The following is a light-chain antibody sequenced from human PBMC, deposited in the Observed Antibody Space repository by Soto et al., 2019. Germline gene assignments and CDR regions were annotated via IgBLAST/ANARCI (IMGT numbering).Light chain of an antibody. CDR3: SSYTTSTTVM. V-gene: IGLV2-14*01. CDR2: EVT. CDR1: SNDVGNFNY. Sequence: QSVLTQPASVSGSPGQSITISCTGTSNDVGNFNYVSWYLQHPGKAPKLVIYEVTNRPSGVSNRFSGSKSGNTASLTISGLQAEDEADYYCSSYTTSTTVMFGGGTKVTVL. J-gene: IGLJ3*02.